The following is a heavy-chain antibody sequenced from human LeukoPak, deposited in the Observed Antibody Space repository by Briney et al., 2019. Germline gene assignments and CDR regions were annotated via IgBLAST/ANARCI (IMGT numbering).Heavy chain of an antibody. D-gene: IGHD6-25*01. CDR2: IYSGGST. Sequence: GGSLRLSCAASGFTFSTYNMNWVRQAPGKGLEWVSVIYSGGSTYYADSVKGRFTISRHNSKNTLYLQMNSLRAEDTAVYYCARWRAAARSYWYFDLWGRGTLVTVSS. V-gene: IGHV3-53*04. J-gene: IGHJ2*01. CDR3: ARWRAAARSYWYFDL. CDR1: GFTFSTYN.